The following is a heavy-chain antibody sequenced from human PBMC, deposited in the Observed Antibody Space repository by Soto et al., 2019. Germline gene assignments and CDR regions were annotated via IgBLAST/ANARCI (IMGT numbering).Heavy chain of an antibody. J-gene: IGHJ6*02. D-gene: IGHD1-26*01. Sequence: QVQLVQSGAEVKKPGSSVKVSCKASGGTFSSYAISWVRQAPGQGLEWMGGIIPIFGTANYAQKFQGRVTITADKSTSTAYMELSSLRSEDTAVYYCARDNFSGSYPNANYQYYYGMDVWGQGTTVTVSS. CDR1: GGTFSSYA. CDR3: ARDNFSGSYPNANYQYYYGMDV. CDR2: IIPIFGTA. V-gene: IGHV1-69*06.